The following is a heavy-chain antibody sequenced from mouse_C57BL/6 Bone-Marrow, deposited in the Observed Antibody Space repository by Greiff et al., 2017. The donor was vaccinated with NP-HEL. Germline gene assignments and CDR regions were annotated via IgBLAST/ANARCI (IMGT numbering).Heavy chain of an antibody. J-gene: IGHJ2*01. CDR2: ISSGGSYT. Sequence: EVKLVESGGDLVKPGGSLKLSCAASGFTFSSYGMSWVRQTPDKRLEWVATISSGGSYTYYPDSVKGRFTISRDKAKNNMYLQMSSLKSEDTAMYYCARQNFDYWGQGTTLTVSS. V-gene: IGHV5-6*01. CDR3: ARQNFDY. CDR1: GFTFSSYG.